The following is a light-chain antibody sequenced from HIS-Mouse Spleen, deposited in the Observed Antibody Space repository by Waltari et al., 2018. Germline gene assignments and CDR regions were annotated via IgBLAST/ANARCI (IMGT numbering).Light chain of an antibody. CDR2: RNN. CDR1: SPNRGSHY. Sequence: QSVLTQPPSASGTTGQRVPISCSGSSPNRGSHYVYWYQQPPGTAPKLLIYRNNQRPSGVPDRFSGSKSGTSASLAISGLRSEDEADYYCAAWDDSLSGVVFGGGTKLTVL. CDR3: AAWDDSLSGVV. J-gene: IGLJ2*01. V-gene: IGLV1-47*01.